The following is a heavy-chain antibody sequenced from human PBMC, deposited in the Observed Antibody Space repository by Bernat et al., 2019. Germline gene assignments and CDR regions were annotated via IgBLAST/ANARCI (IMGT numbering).Heavy chain of an antibody. CDR3: ARDRVVGATYTGPYYYAMDV. D-gene: IGHD1-26*01. J-gene: IGHJ6*02. Sequence: QVQVVESGGGVVQPGTSLRLSCTTSGFIFSNYGMHWVRQAPGKGLEWVAVIWYDGSKTHHADSVKGQFSISRDNSKNTLYLQMNNLRAEDTAVYYCARDRVVGATYTGPYYYAMDVWGQGTTVTVSS. CDR2: IWYDGSKT. CDR1: GFIFSNYG. V-gene: IGHV3-33*01.